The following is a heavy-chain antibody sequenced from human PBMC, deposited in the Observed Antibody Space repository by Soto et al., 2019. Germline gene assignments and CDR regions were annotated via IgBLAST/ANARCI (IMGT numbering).Heavy chain of an antibody. CDR1: GFTFSSYG. V-gene: IGHV3-33*01. Sequence: GGSLRLSCAASGFTFSSYGMHWVRQAPGKGLEWVAVIWYDGSNKYYADSVKGRFTISRDNSKNTLYLQMNSLRAEDTAVYYCARGSRDSSRRTQAASIWYFDLWGRGTLVTVSS. J-gene: IGHJ2*01. CDR2: IWYDGSNK. CDR3: ARGSRDSSRRTQAASIWYFDL. D-gene: IGHD3-22*01.